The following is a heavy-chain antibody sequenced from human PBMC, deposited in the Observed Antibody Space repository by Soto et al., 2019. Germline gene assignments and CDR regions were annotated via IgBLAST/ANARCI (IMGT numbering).Heavy chain of an antibody. CDR3: ARDPGYRNGMDV. CDR1: GFTVSGDY. CDR2: VYSGGTT. V-gene: IGHV3-66*01. Sequence: GGSLRLSCAASGFTVSGDYMTWVRQAPGKGLEWLSTVYSGGTTYYADSVKGRFIISRDNSKNTLFLQMNNLRVEDTAMYYCARDPGYRNGMDVWGQGTTVTVSS. D-gene: IGHD5-18*01. J-gene: IGHJ6*02.